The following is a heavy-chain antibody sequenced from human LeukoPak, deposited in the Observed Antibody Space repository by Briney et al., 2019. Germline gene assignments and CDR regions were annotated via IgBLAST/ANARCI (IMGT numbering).Heavy chain of an antibody. CDR1: GFTFSSYA. CDR2: ISYDGSNK. J-gene: IGHJ4*02. Sequence: PGGSLRLSCAASGFTFSSYAMHWVRQAPGKGPEWVAVISYDGSNKYYADSVKGRFTISRDNSKNTLYLQMNSLGAEDTAVYYCAKEGGGTPFDYWGQGTLVTVSS. CDR3: AKEGGGTPFDY. D-gene: IGHD3-16*01. V-gene: IGHV3-30-3*02.